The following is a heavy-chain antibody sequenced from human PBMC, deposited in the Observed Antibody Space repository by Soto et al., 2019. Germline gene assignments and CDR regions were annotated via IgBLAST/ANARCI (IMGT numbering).Heavy chain of an antibody. CDR2: INAGNGNT. J-gene: IGHJ4*02. CDR1: GYTFTSYA. D-gene: IGHD3-22*01. V-gene: IGHV1-3*01. Sequence: ASVKVSCKASGYTFTSYAMHWVRQAPGQRLEWMGWINAGNGNTKYSQKFQGRVTITRDTSASTAYMELSSLRSEDTAVYYCARNYYDSSGYYPGPLLWGQGTLVTVSS. CDR3: ARNYYDSSGYYPGPLL.